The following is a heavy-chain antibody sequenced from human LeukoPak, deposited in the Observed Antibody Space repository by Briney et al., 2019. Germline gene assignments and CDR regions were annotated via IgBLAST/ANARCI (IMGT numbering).Heavy chain of an antibody. CDR1: GFTFSDYY. CDR3: AREVIVGASRDAFDI. D-gene: IGHD1-26*01. Sequence: GSLRLSCAASGFTFSDYYMSWIRQPPGKGLEWIGSIYYSGSTYYNPSLKSRVTISVDTSKNQFSLKLSSVTAADTAVYYCAREVIVGASRDAFDIWGQGTMVTVSS. CDR2: IYYSGST. J-gene: IGHJ3*02. V-gene: IGHV4-38-2*02.